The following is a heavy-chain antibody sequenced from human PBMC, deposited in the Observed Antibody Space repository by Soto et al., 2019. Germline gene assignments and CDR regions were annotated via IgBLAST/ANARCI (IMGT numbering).Heavy chain of an antibody. J-gene: IGHJ5*02. Sequence: GGSLRLSCAASGFTFSSYAMSWVRQAPGKGLEWVSAISGSGGSTYYADSVEGRFTISRDNSKNTLYLQMNSLRAEDTAVYYCAKCPYSNYIAENWFDPWGQGTLVTVSS. CDR1: GFTFSSYA. CDR2: ISGSGGST. D-gene: IGHD4-4*01. V-gene: IGHV3-23*01. CDR3: AKCPYSNYIAENWFDP.